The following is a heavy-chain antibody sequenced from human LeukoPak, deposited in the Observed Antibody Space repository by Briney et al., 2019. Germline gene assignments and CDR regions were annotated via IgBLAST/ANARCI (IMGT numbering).Heavy chain of an antibody. V-gene: IGHV3-30*18. Sequence: GRSLRLSCAASGFTFSSYGMHWVRQAPGKGLEWVAVISYDGSNKYYADSVKGRFTISRDNSKNTLYLQMNSLRAEDTAVYYCAKALDPKYGDYGDYWSQGTLVTVSS. D-gene: IGHD4-17*01. CDR1: GFTFSSYG. CDR2: ISYDGSNK. J-gene: IGHJ4*02. CDR3: AKALDPKYGDYGDY.